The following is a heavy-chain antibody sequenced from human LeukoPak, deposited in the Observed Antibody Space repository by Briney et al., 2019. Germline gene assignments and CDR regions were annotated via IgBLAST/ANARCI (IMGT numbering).Heavy chain of an antibody. CDR3: ARSSSASYHHAFGL. D-gene: IGHD3-10*01. CDR2: INDRGNT. CDR1: GGSLNIYY. J-gene: IGHJ4*02. V-gene: IGHV4-59*01. Sequence: PSETLSLTCTVSGGSLNIYYWSWLRQSPGKGLEWIALINDRGNTNYIPSLMSRVTISMDTSKSQFSLTLNSVTPADAGVYFCARSSSASYHHAFGLWGQGILVTVSP.